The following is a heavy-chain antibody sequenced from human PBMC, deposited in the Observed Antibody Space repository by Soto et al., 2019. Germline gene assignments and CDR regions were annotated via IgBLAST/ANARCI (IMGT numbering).Heavy chain of an antibody. V-gene: IGHV3-74*01. CDR2: INSDGSST. CDR3: ARDILGSGSYNYYYYMDV. D-gene: IGHD3-10*01. J-gene: IGHJ6*03. Sequence: PGGPLRLSCAASGFTFSSYWMHWVRQAPGKGLVWVSRINSDGSSTSYADSVKGRFTISRDNAKNTLYLQMNSLRAEDTAVYYCARDILGSGSYNYYYYMDVWGKGTTVTVSS. CDR1: GFTFSSYW.